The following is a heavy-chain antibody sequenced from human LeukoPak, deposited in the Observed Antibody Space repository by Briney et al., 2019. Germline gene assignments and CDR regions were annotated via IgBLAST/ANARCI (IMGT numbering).Heavy chain of an antibody. J-gene: IGHJ4*02. V-gene: IGHV3-30*18. D-gene: IGHD3-9*01. CDR1: GFTFSRYG. CDR2: ISYDGSNK. CDR3: AKSLRYFDWLFDY. Sequence: GGSLRLSCAASGFTFSRYGMHWVRQAPGKGLEWVAVISYDGSNKYYVDSVKGRFSISRDNSKNTLYLQMNSLRAKDMAVYYCAKSLRYFDWLFDYWGQGTLVTVSS.